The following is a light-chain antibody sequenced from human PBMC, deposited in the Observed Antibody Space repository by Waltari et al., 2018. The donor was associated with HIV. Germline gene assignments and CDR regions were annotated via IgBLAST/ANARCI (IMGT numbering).Light chain of an antibody. CDR2: GAS. V-gene: IGKV3-15*01. J-gene: IGKJ2*01. CDR1: QSVSSN. CDR3: QQYNYWPPT. Sequence: EIVMTQSPATLSVSSGESATFSCRTSQSVSSNLAWYQQKPGQAPRLLIYGASTRATGIPARFRGSGSGTEFTLTISSLQSEDFAAYYCQQYNYWPPTFGQGTKLEIK.